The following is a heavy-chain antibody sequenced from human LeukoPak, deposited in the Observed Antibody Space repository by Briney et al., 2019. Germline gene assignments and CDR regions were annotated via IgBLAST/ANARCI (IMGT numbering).Heavy chain of an antibody. D-gene: IGHD2-15*01. V-gene: IGHV4-34*01. J-gene: IGHJ4*02. CDR1: GGSFSGYY. CDR2: INHSGST. Sequence: SETLSLTCAVYGGSFSGYYWSWIRQPPGKGLEWIGEINHSGSTNYNPSLKSRVTISVDTSKNQFSLKQSSVTAADTAVYYCARGVPYCSGGSCYLDYWGQGTLVTVSS. CDR3: ARGVPYCSGGSCYLDY.